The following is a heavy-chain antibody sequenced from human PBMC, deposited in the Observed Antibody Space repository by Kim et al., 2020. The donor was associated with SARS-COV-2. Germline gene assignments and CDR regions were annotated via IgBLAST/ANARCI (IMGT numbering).Heavy chain of an antibody. CDR1: GFTFSSYE. D-gene: IGHD2-2*01. CDR3: ARDTFPKYDIVVVPAARGAFDI. CDR2: ISSSGSTI. V-gene: IGHV3-48*03. J-gene: IGHJ3*02. Sequence: GGSLRLSCAASGFTFSSYEMNWVRQAPGKGLEWVSYISSSGSTIYYADSVKGRFTISRDNAKNSLYLQMNSLRAEDTAVYYCARDTFPKYDIVVVPAARGAFDIWGQGTMVTVSS.